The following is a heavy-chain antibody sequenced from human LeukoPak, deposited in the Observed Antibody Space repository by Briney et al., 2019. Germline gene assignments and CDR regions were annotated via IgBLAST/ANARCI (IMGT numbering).Heavy chain of an antibody. Sequence: GKSLRLSCAASGFTFSGYPIHWVRQAPGKGLEWVAVISYDGSNKYYADSVKGRFTISRDNSKNALYLQMNSLRVDDTAVYYCAKAASSSWPSYYYGMDVWGQGTTVTVSS. D-gene: IGHD6-13*01. CDR2: ISYDGSNK. CDR1: GFTFSGYP. J-gene: IGHJ6*02. V-gene: IGHV3-30-3*02. CDR3: AKAASSSWPSYYYGMDV.